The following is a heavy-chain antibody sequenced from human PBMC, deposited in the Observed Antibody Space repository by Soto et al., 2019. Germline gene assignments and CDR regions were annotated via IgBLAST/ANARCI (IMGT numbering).Heavy chain of an antibody. V-gene: IGHV1-8*01. CDR2: MNPNSGNT. D-gene: IGHD3-3*01. Sequence: ASLKVSCKASGYTFTSYDINWVRQATGQGLEWMGWMNPNSGNTGYAQKFQGRVTMTRNTSISTAYMELSSLRSEDTAVYYCARAVRITLVNAYYYYYYMDVWGEGTTVTVSS. CDR3: ARAVRITLVNAYYYYYYMDV. J-gene: IGHJ6*03. CDR1: GYTFTSYD.